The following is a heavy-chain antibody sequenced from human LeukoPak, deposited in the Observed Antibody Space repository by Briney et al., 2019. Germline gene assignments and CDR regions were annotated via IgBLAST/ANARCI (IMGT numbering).Heavy chain of an antibody. Sequence: GASVKVSCKASGYTFTNYGILWVRQAPGQGVEWMGWISAYNGNTDYAQKPQGRVTMTTDTSTSTAYMELRSLRSDDTAVYYCARITMVRGVIFDWYFDLWGRGTLVTVSS. CDR3: ARITMVRGVIFDWYFDL. CDR1: GYTFTNYG. V-gene: IGHV1-18*01. J-gene: IGHJ2*01. D-gene: IGHD3-10*01. CDR2: ISAYNGNT.